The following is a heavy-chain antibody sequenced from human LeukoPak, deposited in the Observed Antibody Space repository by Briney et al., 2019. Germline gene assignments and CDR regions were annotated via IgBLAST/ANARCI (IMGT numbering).Heavy chain of an antibody. CDR3: AKQGAVRQDYYMDV. CDR1: GDSFSSYA. V-gene: IGHV1-69*06. J-gene: IGHJ6*03. CDR2: VIPIFGTA. Sequence: SLKVSCKASGDSFSSYAISWVRQAPGQGLEWLGRVIPIFGTANYPQKFQGRVTITADIFSGTVYIEMTNLTSDDTAVYFCAKQGAVRQDYYMDVWGNGTTVSVS. D-gene: IGHD3-16*01.